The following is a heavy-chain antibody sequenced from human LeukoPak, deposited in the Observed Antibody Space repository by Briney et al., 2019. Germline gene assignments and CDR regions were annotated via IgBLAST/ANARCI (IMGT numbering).Heavy chain of an antibody. J-gene: IGHJ5*02. CDR1: GYTFTGYY. Sequence: GASVKVSCKASGYTFTGYYMHWVRQAPGQGLEWMGWINPNSGGTNYAQKFQGRVTMTRDTSISTAYMELSRLRSDDTAVYYCARNYGDYASWFDPWGQGTLVTVSS. D-gene: IGHD4-17*01. CDR3: ARNYGDYASWFDP. V-gene: IGHV1-2*02. CDR2: INPNSGGT.